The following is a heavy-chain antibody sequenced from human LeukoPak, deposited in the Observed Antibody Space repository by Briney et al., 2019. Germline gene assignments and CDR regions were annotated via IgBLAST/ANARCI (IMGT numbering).Heavy chain of an antibody. CDR1: GFTFSTYA. Sequence: GGSLRLSCADSGFTFSTYAMSWVRQAPGKGLEWVSGISVSGGTTYYTDSVKGRFTISRDNTKNTLYLQMNNLRAEDTAVYYCAKGEGQLYYSHYWGRGTLVTVSS. D-gene: IGHD6-19*01. CDR2: ISVSGGTT. J-gene: IGHJ4*02. CDR3: AKGEGQLYYSHY. V-gene: IGHV3-23*01.